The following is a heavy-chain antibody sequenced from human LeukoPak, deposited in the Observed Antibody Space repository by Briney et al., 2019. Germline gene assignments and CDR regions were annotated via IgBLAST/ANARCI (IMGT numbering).Heavy chain of an antibody. D-gene: IGHD1-26*01. CDR3: AREKNSGSYLSPEFDP. Sequence: GASVKVSCKASGYTFTSYYMHWVRQAPGQGLEWMGIINPSGGSTSYAQKFQGRVTMTRDTSTSTVYMELSSLRSEDTAVYYCAREKNSGSYLSPEFDPWGQGTLVTVSS. V-gene: IGHV1-46*01. J-gene: IGHJ5*02. CDR2: INPSGGST. CDR1: GYTFTSYY.